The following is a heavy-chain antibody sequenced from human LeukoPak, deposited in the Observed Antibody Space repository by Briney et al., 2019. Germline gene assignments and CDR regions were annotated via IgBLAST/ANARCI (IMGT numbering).Heavy chain of an antibody. J-gene: IGHJ4*02. Sequence: SETLSLTCTVSGGSISSYYLSWVRQPPGKGLEWIGYIYSSGSTDYNPSLKSRVTISVDASKSHFALKLSSVTAADTAVYDCARDPSTFYFDYWGQGALVTVSS. CDR2: IYSSGST. CDR3: ARDPSTFYFDY. V-gene: IGHV4-59*01. CDR1: GGSISSYY. D-gene: IGHD3-16*01.